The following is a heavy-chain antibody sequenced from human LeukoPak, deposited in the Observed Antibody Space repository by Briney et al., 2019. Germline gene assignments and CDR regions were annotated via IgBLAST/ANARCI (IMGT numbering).Heavy chain of an antibody. J-gene: IGHJ4*02. Sequence: SETLSLTCAVYGGSFSGYYWSWIRQPPGEGLEWIGEINQSGSARYNPSLKSRVTISVDTSKKQFSLNMTSVTAADTAVYYCARQSRSGSSYWGQGSLITVTS. D-gene: IGHD1-26*01. V-gene: IGHV4-34*01. CDR3: ARQSRSGSSY. CDR2: INQSGSA. CDR1: GGSFSGYY.